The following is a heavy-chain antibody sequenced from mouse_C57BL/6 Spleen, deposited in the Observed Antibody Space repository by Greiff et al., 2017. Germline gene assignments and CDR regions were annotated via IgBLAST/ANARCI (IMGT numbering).Heavy chain of an antibody. CDR3: ARGGSGYVNYYAMDY. V-gene: IGHV1-59*01. CDR1: GYTFTSYL. D-gene: IGHD3-2*02. Sequence: QVQLQQPGAELVRPGTSVKLSCKASGYTFTSYLMHWVKQRPGQGLEWIGVIDPSDSYTNYNQKFKGKATLTVDTSSSTAYMQLSSLTSEYSAVYYCARGGSGYVNYYAMDYWGQGTSVTVSS. CDR2: IDPSDSYT. J-gene: IGHJ4*01.